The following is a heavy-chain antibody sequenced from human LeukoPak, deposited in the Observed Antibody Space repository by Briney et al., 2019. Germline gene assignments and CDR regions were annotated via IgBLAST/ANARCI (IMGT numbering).Heavy chain of an antibody. CDR3: ARQPHHYYDSSGYSAPFDY. D-gene: IGHD3-22*01. Sequence: SETLSLTCTVSGGSISSYYWSWIRQPPGKGLEWIGYIYYSGSTNYNPSLKSRVTISVDTSKNQFPLKLSSVTAADTAVYYCARQPHHYYDSSGYSAPFDYWGQGTLVTVSS. J-gene: IGHJ4*02. CDR1: GGSISSYY. V-gene: IGHV4-59*01. CDR2: IYYSGST.